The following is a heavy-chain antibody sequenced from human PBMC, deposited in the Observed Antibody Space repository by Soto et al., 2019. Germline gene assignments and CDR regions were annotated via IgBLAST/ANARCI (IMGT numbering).Heavy chain of an antibody. V-gene: IGHV3-13*01. CDR1: GFTFSSYD. CDR2: IGTAGDT. J-gene: IGHJ4*02. CDR3: AANRPFGSIDY. D-gene: IGHD3-10*01. Sequence: EVQLVESGGGLVQPGGSLRLSCAASGFTFSSYDMHRVRQATGKGLEWVSAIGTAGDTYYPGSVKGRFTISRENAKNSLYLQMNSLRAGDTAVYYCAANRPFGSIDYWGQGTLVTVSS.